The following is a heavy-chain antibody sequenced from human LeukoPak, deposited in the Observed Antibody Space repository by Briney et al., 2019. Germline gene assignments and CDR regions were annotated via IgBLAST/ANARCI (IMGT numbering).Heavy chain of an antibody. J-gene: IGHJ4*02. V-gene: IGHV3-21*01. D-gene: IGHD4-17*01. CDR1: GFTFSSYS. CDR2: ISSSSSYI. CDR3: ARESRSTVTYPPLFDY. Sequence: PGRSLRLSCAASGFTFSSYSMNWVRQAPGKGLEWVSSISSSSSYIYYADSVKGRFTISRDNAKNSLYLQMNSLRAEDTAVYYCARESRSTVTYPPLFDYWGQGTLVTVSS.